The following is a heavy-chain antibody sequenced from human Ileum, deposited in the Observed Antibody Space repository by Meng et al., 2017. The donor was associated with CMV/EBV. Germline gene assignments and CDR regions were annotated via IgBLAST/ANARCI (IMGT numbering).Heavy chain of an antibody. Sequence: LSCAASGIIFSRYWIHWVRQAPGKGLVWVSRINPDGSTTDYADSVKGRFAISRDNAKNTLYLQMNSLRAEDTAVYYCARDFDAYTILWGQGTLVTVSS. D-gene: IGHD2/OR15-2a*01. V-gene: IGHV3-74*01. CDR1: GIIFSRYW. CDR2: INPDGSTT. J-gene: IGHJ4*02. CDR3: ARDFDAYTIL.